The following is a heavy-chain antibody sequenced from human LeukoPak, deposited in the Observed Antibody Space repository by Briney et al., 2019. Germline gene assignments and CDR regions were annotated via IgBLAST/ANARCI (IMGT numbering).Heavy chain of an antibody. CDR2: IIPIFGTA. Sequence: GASVKVSCKASGGTFSSYAISWVRQAPGQGLEWMGGIIPIFGTANYAQKFQGRVTITADKSTSTAYMELSSLRSEDTAVYYCARAPHEDTAMYYYYYYMDVWGKGTTVTVSS. CDR3: ARAPHEDTAMYYYYYYMDV. V-gene: IGHV1-69*06. CDR1: GGTFSSYA. J-gene: IGHJ6*03. D-gene: IGHD5-18*01.